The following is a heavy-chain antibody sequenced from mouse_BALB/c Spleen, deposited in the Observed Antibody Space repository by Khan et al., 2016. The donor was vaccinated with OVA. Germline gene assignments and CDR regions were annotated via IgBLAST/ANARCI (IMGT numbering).Heavy chain of an antibody. CDR3: ARSAI. Sequence: EVQLEESGGGIVQPGGSLKRSCAASGFTISSYGMSWVRQTPDKRLELVATIDRNGGSTDYQDSVKGRFTITGDNAKNALYMQMRSLKSEDTAMYYCARSAIWGQGTTLTVAS. CDR2: IDRNGGST. V-gene: IGHV5-6-3*01. D-gene: IGHD2-12*01. CDR1: GFTISSYG. J-gene: IGHJ2*01.